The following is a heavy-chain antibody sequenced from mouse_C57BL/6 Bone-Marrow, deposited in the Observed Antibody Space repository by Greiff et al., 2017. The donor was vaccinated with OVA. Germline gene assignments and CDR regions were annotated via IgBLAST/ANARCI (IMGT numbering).Heavy chain of an antibody. V-gene: IGHV7-1*01. Sequence: EVMLVESGGGLVQSGRSLRLSCATSGFTFSDFYMEWVRQAPGKGLEWIAASRNKANDYTTEYSASVKGRFIVSRDTSQSILYLQMNALRAEDTAIYYCARDAPYDGYYHWYFDVWGTGTTVTVSS. CDR2: SRNKANDYTT. D-gene: IGHD2-3*01. CDR3: ARDAPYDGYYHWYFDV. CDR1: GFTFSDFY. J-gene: IGHJ1*03.